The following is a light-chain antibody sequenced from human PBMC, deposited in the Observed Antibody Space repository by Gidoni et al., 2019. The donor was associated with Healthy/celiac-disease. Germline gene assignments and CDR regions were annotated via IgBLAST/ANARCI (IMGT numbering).Light chain of an antibody. J-gene: IGKJ1*01. CDR3: QQYGSSPKT. Sequence: EIVLTQSHGTLSLSTGERATLSCRASQSVSSSYLAWYQQKPGQAPRLLIYGASSRATGSPDRFSGSGSGTDFTLTISRLEPEDFAVYYCQQYGSSPKTFGQGTKVEIK. CDR1: QSVSSSY. V-gene: IGKV3-20*01. CDR2: GAS.